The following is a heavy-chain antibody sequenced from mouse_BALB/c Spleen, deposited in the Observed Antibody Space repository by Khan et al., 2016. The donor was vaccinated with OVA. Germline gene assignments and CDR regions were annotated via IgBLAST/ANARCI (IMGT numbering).Heavy chain of an antibody. CDR3: ARARSYCKCGVEGFMIY. V-gene: IGHV5-6-3*01. J-gene: IGHJ3*01. D-gene: IGHD2-10*01. CDR1: GFSFSTYG. Sequence: EVQLVESGGGLVQPGGSLKLSCAASGFSFSTYGTSWVRQTLDKRLDLVATFNSYGGSTYYSDSVKGRFTISRDNAMNTLYLQMSSLTSEDTAMYYCARARSYCKCGVEGFMIYWGQGTLVTVSA. CDR2: FNSYGGST.